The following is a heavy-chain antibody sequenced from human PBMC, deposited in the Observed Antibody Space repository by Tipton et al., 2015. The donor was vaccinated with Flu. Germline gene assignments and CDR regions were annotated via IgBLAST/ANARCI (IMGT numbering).Heavy chain of an antibody. J-gene: IGHJ2*01. CDR1: GGSVSGYY. D-gene: IGHD5-18*01. Sequence: GLVKPSETLSLTCTVSGGSVSGYYWSWIRQPPGKGLEWIAYKFHRGSSNYNPSLKSRVTISEDTSENQFSLKVTSVTASDTAVYFCARGAYSYGSVVYFDLWGRGTLVTVST. CDR3: ARGAYSYGSVVYFDL. CDR2: KFHRGSS. V-gene: IGHV4-59*02.